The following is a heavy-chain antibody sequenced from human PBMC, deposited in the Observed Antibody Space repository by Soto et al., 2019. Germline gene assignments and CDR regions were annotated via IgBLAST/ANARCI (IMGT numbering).Heavy chain of an antibody. CDR3: AREVEDSKSSGWFFDL. D-gene: IGHD6-6*01. J-gene: IGHJ2*01. Sequence: EVQLVESGGGLVQPGGSLRLSCEASGLTFSTYDMHWFRQAPGKGLEWVSAIGTGGDTYYPGSVRGRFIISRENAKNSLYLQMNSLTVGVKAVYYCAREVEDSKSSGWFFDLWGRGTLVTVSS. CDR2: IGTGGDT. CDR1: GLTFSTYD. V-gene: IGHV3-13*01.